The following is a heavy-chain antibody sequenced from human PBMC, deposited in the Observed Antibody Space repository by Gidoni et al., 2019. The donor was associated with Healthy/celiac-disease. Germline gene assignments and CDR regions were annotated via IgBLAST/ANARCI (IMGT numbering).Heavy chain of an antibody. J-gene: IGHJ4*01. CDR2: IWYDGSNK. CDR1: GFTFSSYG. CDR3: ASGGSDDSSGYIPN. Sequence: QVQLVESGGGVVQPGRSLRLSCAASGFTFSSYGMHWVRQAPGKGLGWVAVIWYDGSNKYYADSVKGRFTISRDNSKNTLYLQMNSLRAEDTAVYYCASGGSDDSSGYIPNWGQGTLVTVSS. D-gene: IGHD3-22*01. V-gene: IGHV3-33*01.